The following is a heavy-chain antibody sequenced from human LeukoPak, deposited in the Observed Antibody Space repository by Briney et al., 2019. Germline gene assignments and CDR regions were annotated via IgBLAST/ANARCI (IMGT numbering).Heavy chain of an antibody. CDR1: GYTFTSYY. J-gene: IGHJ6*02. Sequence: ASVKVSCKASGYTFTSYYMHWVRQAPGQGLEWMGIINPSGGSTSYAQKLQGRVTMTRDTSTSTVYMELSSLRSEDTAVYYCARGHAGAGYYYGMDVWGQGTTVTVSS. CDR3: ARGHAGAGYYYGMDV. D-gene: IGHD7-27*01. V-gene: IGHV1-46*01. CDR2: INPSGGST.